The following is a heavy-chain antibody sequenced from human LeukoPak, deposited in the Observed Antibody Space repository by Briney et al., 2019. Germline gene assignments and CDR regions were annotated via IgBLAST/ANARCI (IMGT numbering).Heavy chain of an antibody. CDR2: LTNSGGSGGVT. CDR1: GFTFSTYA. CDR3: AKGADGTGYYLVRDPFDY. D-gene: IGHD3/OR15-3a*01. V-gene: IGHV3-23*01. Sequence: GGSLRLSCAASGFTFSTYAMSWVRQAPGKGLEWVSALTNSGGSGGVTYYADSVKGRFIISRDNSKSTLYLQLSSLRAEDTAVYYCAKGADGTGYYLVRDPFDYWGQGTLVTVSS. J-gene: IGHJ4*02.